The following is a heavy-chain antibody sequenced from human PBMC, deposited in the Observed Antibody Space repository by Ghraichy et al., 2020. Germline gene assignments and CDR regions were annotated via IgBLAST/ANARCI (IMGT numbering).Heavy chain of an antibody. CDR1: GDSIKTSNHY. J-gene: IGHJ4*02. D-gene: IGHD3-10*01. Sequence: SETLSLTCSVSGDSIKTSNHYWGWIRQPPGKGLEWIGSVSYSGSAYYNSSLKSRITISVDMSKNQISLKVISVTAADTASYFCARHFGWGSYYNPLDFWGQGTQVTVSS. V-gene: IGHV4-39*01. CDR2: VSYSGSA. CDR3: ARHFGWGSYYNPLDF.